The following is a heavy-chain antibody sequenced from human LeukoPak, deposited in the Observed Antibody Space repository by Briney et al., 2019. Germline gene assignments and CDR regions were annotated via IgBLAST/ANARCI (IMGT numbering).Heavy chain of an antibody. V-gene: IGHV3-23*01. CDR1: GFTFSSYA. Sequence: QPGGSLRLSCAASGFTFSSYAISWVRQAPGKGLEWVAAISGSGGSTYYADSVKGRFTISRDNSKNTVYLQMNSLRAEDTAVYFCARDEHEYGDKEWGQGTLVTVSS. CDR3: ARDEHEYGDKE. CDR2: ISGSGGST. D-gene: IGHD4/OR15-4a*01. J-gene: IGHJ4*02.